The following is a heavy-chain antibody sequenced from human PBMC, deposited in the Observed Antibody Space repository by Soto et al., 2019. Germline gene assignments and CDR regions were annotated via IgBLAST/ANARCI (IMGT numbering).Heavy chain of an antibody. Sequence: QVQLQQWGAGLLRPSETLSLTCAVYGGSFSGYYWSWIRQPPGKGLEWIGEINHSGSTNYNPSLKSRVTISVDTSKHQFSLKLSSVTAADTAVYYCARGGNSNHFDYCGQGTLVTVSS. CDR1: GGSFSGYY. D-gene: IGHD4-4*01. CDR2: INHSGST. J-gene: IGHJ4*02. V-gene: IGHV4-34*01. CDR3: ARGGNSNHFDY.